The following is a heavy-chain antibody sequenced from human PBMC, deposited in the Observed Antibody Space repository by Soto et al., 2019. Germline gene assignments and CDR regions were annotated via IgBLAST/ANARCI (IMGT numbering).Heavy chain of an antibody. V-gene: IGHV4-31*03. D-gene: IGHD3-3*01. Sequence: SETLSLTCTVSGGSISSGGYYWSWIRQHPGKGLEWIGYIYYSGSTYYNPSLKSRVTISVDTSKNQFSLKLSSVTAADTAVYYCARATYYDSLDWFDPWGQGTLVTVSS. CDR2: IYYSGST. CDR1: GGSISSGGYY. CDR3: ARATYYDSLDWFDP. J-gene: IGHJ5*02.